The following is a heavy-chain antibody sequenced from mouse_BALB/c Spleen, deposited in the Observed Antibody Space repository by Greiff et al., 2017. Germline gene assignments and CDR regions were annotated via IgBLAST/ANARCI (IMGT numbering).Heavy chain of an antibody. J-gene: IGHJ4*01. CDR1: GFTFTSYD. Sequence: VQLQQSGPELVTPGALVTISCTASGFTFTSYDINWVKQRPGQGLEWIGWIYPGDGSTKYNEKFKGKATLTADKSSSTDYMQLSSLTSENSAVYFGARGGFITRAMDYWGQGTSVTVSS. D-gene: IGHD1-2*01. CDR2: IYPGDGST. V-gene: IGHV1S56*01. CDR3: ARGGFITRAMDY.